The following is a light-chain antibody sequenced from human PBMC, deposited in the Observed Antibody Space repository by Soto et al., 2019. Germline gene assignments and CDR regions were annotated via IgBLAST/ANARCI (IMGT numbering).Light chain of an antibody. CDR3: SSYTSSSTPVV. CDR2: DVS. Sequence: QSALTQPASVSGSPGQSITISCTGTSSDVGGYNYVSWYQQHPGKAPKLMIYDVSNRPSGVSNRFSGPKSGHTASLTISGLQAEDEADYYCSSYTSSSTPVVFGGGTKLTVL. CDR1: SSDVGGYNY. J-gene: IGLJ2*01. V-gene: IGLV2-14*01.